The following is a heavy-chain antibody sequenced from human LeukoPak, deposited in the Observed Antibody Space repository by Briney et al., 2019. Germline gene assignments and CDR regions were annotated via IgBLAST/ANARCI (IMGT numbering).Heavy chain of an antibody. J-gene: IGHJ4*02. V-gene: IGHV3-20*04. CDR1: GFTFDDYG. Sequence: GGSLRLSCAASGFTFDDYGMSWVRQAPGKGLEWVSGITWNGGSTGYADSVKGRFTISRDNSKNTLYLQMNSLRAEDTAVYYCAKDTYYYDSSGYYIDYWGQGTLVTVSS. CDR3: AKDTYYYDSSGYYIDY. CDR2: ITWNGGST. D-gene: IGHD3-22*01.